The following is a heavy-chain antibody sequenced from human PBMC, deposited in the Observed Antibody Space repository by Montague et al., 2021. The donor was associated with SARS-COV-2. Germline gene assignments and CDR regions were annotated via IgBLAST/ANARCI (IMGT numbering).Heavy chain of an antibody. CDR1: GGSFSGYY. CDR3: ARRGSSVWVVSVSAELDY. D-gene: IGHD3-10*01. V-gene: IGHV4-34*01. CDR2: INQSGRT. Sequence: SETLSLTCVAYGGSFSGYYWSWIRQPPEKGLEWIGEINQSGRTNNSPSLKSRVIISVDTSKNQFSLKLSSVTAADTAVYYCARRGSSVWVVSVSAELDYWGQGILVIVSS. J-gene: IGHJ4*02.